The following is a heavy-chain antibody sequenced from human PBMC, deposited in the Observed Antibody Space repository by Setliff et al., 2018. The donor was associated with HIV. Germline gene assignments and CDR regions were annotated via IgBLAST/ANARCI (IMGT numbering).Heavy chain of an antibody. CDR3: ARAPPGIQNDAFDV. Sequence: SETLSLTCTVSGGSASNSRYYWAWIRQPPGKGLEYIGSIHYNEKTYYNPSLKSRVTISMDTSKNQFSLNLTSVTAADTAVYYCARAPPGIQNDAFDVWGQGTMVTVS. J-gene: IGHJ3*01. CDR1: GGSASNSRYY. CDR2: IHYNEKT. V-gene: IGHV4-39*01.